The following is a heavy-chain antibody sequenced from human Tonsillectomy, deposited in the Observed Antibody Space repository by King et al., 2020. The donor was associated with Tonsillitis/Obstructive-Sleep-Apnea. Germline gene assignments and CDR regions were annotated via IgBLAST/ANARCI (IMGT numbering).Heavy chain of an antibody. Sequence: QLVQSGAEVKKPGSSVKVSCKASGGTFSSYAISWVRQAPGQGLEWMGGIIPIFGTANYAQKFQGRVTITADESTSTAYMELSSLRSEDTAVYYCARGLPVGCTGGVCYPYYYYMDVWGKGTTVTVSS. D-gene: IGHD2-8*02. CDR3: ARGLPVGCTGGVCYPYYYYMDV. CDR1: GGTFSSYA. CDR2: IIPIFGTA. J-gene: IGHJ6*03. V-gene: IGHV1-69*01.